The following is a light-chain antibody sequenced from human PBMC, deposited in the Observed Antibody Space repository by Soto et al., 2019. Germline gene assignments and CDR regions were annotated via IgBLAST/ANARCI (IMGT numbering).Light chain of an antibody. CDR3: CSYTGSDTPVAV. CDR2: DVS. J-gene: IGLJ3*02. V-gene: IGLV2-14*03. Sequence: QSALTQPASVSGSPGQSITISCTGISSDVGDYKYVSWYQQHPGKAPKLMIYDVSNRPSGVSNRFSGSKSDNTASLTVSGLQAEDEADYYCCSYTGSDTPVAVFGGGTKLTVL. CDR1: SSDVGDYKY.